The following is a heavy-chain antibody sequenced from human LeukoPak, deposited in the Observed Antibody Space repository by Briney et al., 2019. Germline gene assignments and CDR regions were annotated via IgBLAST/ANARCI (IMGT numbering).Heavy chain of an antibody. D-gene: IGHD3-3*01. CDR1: GFTFSSYA. CDR2: ISYDGKNE. CDR3: ARVYQTYDVWSAVYFQH. Sequence: PGGSLRLSCAASGFTFSSYAMHWVRQAPGKGLEWVALISYDGKNEYYADSVKGRFTISRDNSKNTLSLQMNSLRAEDTAVFYCARVYQTYDVWSAVYFQHWGQGTLVTVSS. J-gene: IGHJ1*01. V-gene: IGHV3-30*04.